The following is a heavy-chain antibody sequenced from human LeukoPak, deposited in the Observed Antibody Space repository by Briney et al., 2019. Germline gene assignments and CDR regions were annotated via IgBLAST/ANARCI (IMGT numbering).Heavy chain of an antibody. J-gene: IGHJ4*02. CDR2: IRYDGSNK. V-gene: IGHV3-30*02. CDR1: GFTFSSYV. D-gene: IGHD5-12*01. CDR3: ARGPSGYHNT. Sequence: GGSLRLSCAASGFTFSSYVMHWVRQAPGKGLEWVAFIRYDGSNKYYADSVKGRFTISRDNSKNTLYLQMNSLRAEDTAVYYCARGPSGYHNTGGQGTLVTVSS.